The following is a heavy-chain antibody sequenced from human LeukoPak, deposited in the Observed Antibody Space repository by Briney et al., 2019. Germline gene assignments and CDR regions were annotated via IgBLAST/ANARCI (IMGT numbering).Heavy chain of an antibody. D-gene: IGHD4-17*01. CDR3: ARLKRSYGDYVYSWFDP. V-gene: IGHV4-30-2*01. CDR2: IYHSGST. J-gene: IGHJ5*02. Sequence: PSETLSLTCTVSGGSISSGGYYWSWIRQPPGKGLEWIGYIYHSGSTYYNPSLKSRVTISVDTSKNQFSLKLSSVTAADTAVYYCARLKRSYGDYVYSWFDPWGQGTLVTVSS. CDR1: GGSISSGGYY.